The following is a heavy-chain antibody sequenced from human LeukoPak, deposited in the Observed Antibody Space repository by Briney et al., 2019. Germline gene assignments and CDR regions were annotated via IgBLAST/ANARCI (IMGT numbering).Heavy chain of an antibody. V-gene: IGHV3-30*02. CDR3: AKDVYDCSGGSCPQYYYVMDV. Sequence: PGGSLRLSCAASGFTFSSYGMHWVRQAPGKGLEWVSFIRFDGSEKYYADSVRGRFTISRDNSKNTLSLQMNGLRAEDTALYYCAKDVYDCSGGSCPQYYYVMDVWGQGTTVTVSS. D-gene: IGHD2-15*01. CDR1: GFTFSSYG. J-gene: IGHJ6*02. CDR2: IRFDGSEK.